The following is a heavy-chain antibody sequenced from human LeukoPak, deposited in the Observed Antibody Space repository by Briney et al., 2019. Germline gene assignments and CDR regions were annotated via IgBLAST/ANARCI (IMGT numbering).Heavy chain of an antibody. CDR3: AREYSYGYGFDS. V-gene: IGHV3-21*01. CDR2: ISSSTTYI. CDR1: GFTFSSYT. D-gene: IGHD5-18*01. J-gene: IGHJ4*02. Sequence: GGSLRLSCAASGFTFSSYTMNWVRQAPGKGLEWVSSISSSTTYIYYADSMKGRFTISRDNAKNSLYLQMNSLRAEDTAVYYCAREYSYGYGFDSWGQGTPVTVSS.